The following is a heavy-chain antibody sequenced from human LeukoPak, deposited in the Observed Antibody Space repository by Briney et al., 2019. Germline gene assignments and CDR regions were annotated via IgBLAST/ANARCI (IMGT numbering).Heavy chain of an antibody. CDR2: ISYDGSNK. D-gene: IGHD2-15*01. J-gene: IGHJ3*02. Sequence: GGSLRLSCAASGFTFSSYAMHWVRQAPGKGLEWVAVISYDGSNKYYADSVKGRFTISRDNSKNTLYLQMNSLRAEDTAVYYCAGEYKEPQDIVVVVAAEPAFDIWGQGTMVTVSS. CDR1: GFTFSSYA. CDR3: AGEYKEPQDIVVVVAAEPAFDI. V-gene: IGHV3-30*04.